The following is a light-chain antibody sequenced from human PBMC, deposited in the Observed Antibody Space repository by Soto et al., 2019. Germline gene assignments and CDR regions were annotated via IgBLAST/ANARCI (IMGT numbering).Light chain of an antibody. V-gene: IGLV3-21*02. CDR3: QVWDRTSDHWV. CDR1: NIGSQD. Sequence: SYELTHPPSVSVAPGQTARITCGGNNIGSQDVFWYQQKAGQAPVLVVYEDSDRPSGTPERFSGSNSETTATLTISRVEAGDEADYYCQVWDRTSDHWVFGGGTKVTVL. CDR2: EDS. J-gene: IGLJ3*02.